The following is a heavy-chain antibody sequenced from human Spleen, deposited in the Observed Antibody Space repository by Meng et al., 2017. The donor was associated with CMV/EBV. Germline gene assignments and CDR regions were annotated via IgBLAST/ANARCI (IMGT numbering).Heavy chain of an antibody. V-gene: IGHV1-46*04. D-gene: IGHD2-15*01. CDR3: AREELYCSGGRCYSGYYYGMDV. CDR2: INPSGDST. Sequence: ASVKVSCKASGYTFTSYYMHWVRQAPGQGLEWMGVINPSGDSTTHAQKLQGRLTMTRDTSTSTVYMELSSLRSEDTAMYYCAREELYCSGGRCYSGYYYGMDVWGQGTTVTVSS. J-gene: IGHJ6*02. CDR1: GYTFTSYY.